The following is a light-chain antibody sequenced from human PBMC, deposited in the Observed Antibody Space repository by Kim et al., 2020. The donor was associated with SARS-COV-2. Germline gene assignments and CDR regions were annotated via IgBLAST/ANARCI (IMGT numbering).Light chain of an antibody. Sequence: PGEGAPISCRASQGLSSPCLAWYQQRHGQAPRLLISRASRRATGVPDRFSGSGSGTAFTLTINRVEPEDSAMYYCQQYDSPPVTFGPGTKVDIK. V-gene: IGKV3-20*01. CDR1: QGLSSPC. J-gene: IGKJ3*01. CDR2: RAS. CDR3: QQYDSPPVT.